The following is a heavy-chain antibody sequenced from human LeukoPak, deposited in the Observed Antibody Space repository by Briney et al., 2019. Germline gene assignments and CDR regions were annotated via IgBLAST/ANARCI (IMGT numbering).Heavy chain of an antibody. D-gene: IGHD3-10*01. CDR1: GFTFSSYS. Sequence: GGSLRLSCAASGFTFSSYSMNWVRQAPGKGLEWISYITSSSSSIHYADSVKGRFTISRDNAKNSLYLQMNSLRAEDTAVYYCARDPLLLWFGELFKGSDAFDIWGQGTMVTVSS. V-gene: IGHV3-21*05. J-gene: IGHJ3*02. CDR2: ITSSSSSI. CDR3: ARDPLLLWFGELFKGSDAFDI.